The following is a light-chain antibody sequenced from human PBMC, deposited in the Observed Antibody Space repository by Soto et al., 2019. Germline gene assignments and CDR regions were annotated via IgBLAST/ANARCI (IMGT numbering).Light chain of an antibody. CDR1: QDITDY. CDR3: QQYDNLPRT. J-gene: IGKJ4*01. CDR2: DAS. V-gene: IGKV1-33*01. Sequence: DLQMTQSPSSLSASVGDRVTITCQASQDITDYLNWYQQQPGKAPKLLIYDASNLQTGVPSRFSGSGSGTDFTFTISSLQPEDFATYYCQQYDNLPRTFGGGTKVEMK.